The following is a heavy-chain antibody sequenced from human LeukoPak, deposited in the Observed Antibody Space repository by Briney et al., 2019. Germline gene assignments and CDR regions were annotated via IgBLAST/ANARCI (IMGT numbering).Heavy chain of an antibody. Sequence: GGSLRLSCAASGFTFDDYAMHWVRQAPGKGLEWVSGISWSSGSIGYADSVKGRFTISRDNAKNSLYLQMNSLRAEDTALYYCAKGSYYDFWSGYQANQSWFDPWGQGTLVTVSS. D-gene: IGHD3-3*01. CDR2: ISWSSGSI. J-gene: IGHJ5*02. CDR3: AKGSYYDFWSGYQANQSWFDP. CDR1: GFTFDDYA. V-gene: IGHV3-9*01.